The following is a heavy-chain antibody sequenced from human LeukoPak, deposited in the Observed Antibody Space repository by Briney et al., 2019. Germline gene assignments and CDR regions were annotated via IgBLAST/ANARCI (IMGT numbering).Heavy chain of an antibody. V-gene: IGHV1-18*01. CDR2: ISTYYGNT. Sequence: ASVKVSCKASGYTCTNHVISWVRQAPGQGLEWMGWISTYYGNTNYAQKLQGRVTMTTDTSMSTAFMALRSLRSDDTAVYYCARDEGYCTITTCYRNWFDPWGQGTLVTVSS. J-gene: IGHJ5*02. CDR1: GYTCTNHV. D-gene: IGHD2-2*01. CDR3: ARDEGYCTITTCYRNWFDP.